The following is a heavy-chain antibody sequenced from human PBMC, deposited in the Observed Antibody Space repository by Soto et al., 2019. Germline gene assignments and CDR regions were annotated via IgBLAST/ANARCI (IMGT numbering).Heavy chain of an antibody. V-gene: IGHV3-48*02. CDR1: GFTFSSYS. D-gene: IGHD3-16*02. CDR2: LSVSSSTI. CDR3: ARGDDYVWRSYRFNPFDY. J-gene: IGHJ4*02. Sequence: GGSLRLSCAASGFTFSSYSMNWVRQAPGKGLEWISYLSVSSSTIYYADSVKGRFTISRDNAKTSLYLQMNSLRDEDMAVYYFARGDDYVWRSYRFNPFDYWGPGTLVPVS.